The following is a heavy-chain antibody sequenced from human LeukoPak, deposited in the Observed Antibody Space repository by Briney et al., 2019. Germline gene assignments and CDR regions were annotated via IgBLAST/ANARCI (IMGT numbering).Heavy chain of an antibody. Sequence: SVNVSSKPSGYIFTHHFIHWVRQAPGQGLEWMGWINPNRGGTNNAQKFQGRVTMTGDTSIRTAYMELRRLRSDDTAVYYCARSYGSGRREVFDIWGQGTRVTVSS. CDR2: INPNRGGT. CDR1: GYIFTHHF. CDR3: ARSYGSGRREVFDI. V-gene: IGHV1-2*02. D-gene: IGHD3-10*01. J-gene: IGHJ3*02.